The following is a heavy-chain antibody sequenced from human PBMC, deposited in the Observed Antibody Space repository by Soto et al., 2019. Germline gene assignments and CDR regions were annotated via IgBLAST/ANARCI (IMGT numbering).Heavy chain of an antibody. D-gene: IGHD6-19*01. CDR1: GFTFSSYG. CDR3: ANGAIIAVAGMGGYLQH. CDR2: ISYDGSNK. Sequence: GGALRLSCAASGFTFSSYGMHWVRQAPGKGLEWVAVISYDGSNKYYADSVKGRFTISRDNSKNTLYLQMNSLRAEDTAVYYCANGAIIAVAGMGGYLQHWGQGTLVTVSS. V-gene: IGHV3-30*18. J-gene: IGHJ1*01.